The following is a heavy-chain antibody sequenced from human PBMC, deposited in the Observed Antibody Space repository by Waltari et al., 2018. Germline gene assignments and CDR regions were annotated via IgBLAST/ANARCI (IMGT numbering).Heavy chain of an antibody. CDR1: GFTFDDYA. Sequence: EVQLVESGGVVVQPGGSLRLSCAASGFTFDDYAMHWVRQAPGKGLEWVSLIIWDGGSTYYADSVKGRFTISRDNSKNSLYLQMNSLRAEDTALYYCAKDTRGVGATIFDYWGQGTLVTVSS. CDR2: IIWDGGST. CDR3: AKDTRGVGATIFDY. V-gene: IGHV3-43D*03. J-gene: IGHJ4*02. D-gene: IGHD1-26*01.